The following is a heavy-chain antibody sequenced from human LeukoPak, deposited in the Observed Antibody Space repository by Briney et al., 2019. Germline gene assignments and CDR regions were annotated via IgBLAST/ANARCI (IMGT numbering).Heavy chain of an antibody. J-gene: IGHJ4*02. CDR1: GFTFSNYW. D-gene: IGHD3-22*01. CDR3: AREEAYYYDSSGYPVDY. Sequence: PGGSLRLSCVASGFTFSNYWMTWVRQAPGKGLEWVANIKTDGSQIYYVDSVKGRFTISRDNAKNSLYLQMNGLRAEDTAVYYCAREEAYYYDSSGYPVDYWGQGTLVTVSS. V-gene: IGHV3-7*03. CDR2: IKTDGSQI.